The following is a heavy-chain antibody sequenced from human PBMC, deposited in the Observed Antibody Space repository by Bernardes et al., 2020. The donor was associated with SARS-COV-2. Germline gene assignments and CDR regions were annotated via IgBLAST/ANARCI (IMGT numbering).Heavy chain of an antibody. V-gene: IGHV3-20*01. Sequence: GGSLRLSCAASGFTFDYHGMSWVRQVPGKGLEWVSGINRNGGSTDYADSVRGRFTISRDNAKKSLCLQMNNLRAEDTALYHCVRCFNYGPFADWGQGALVTVSA. CDR1: GFTFDYHG. D-gene: IGHD3-10*01. CDR2: INRNGGST. J-gene: IGHJ4*02. CDR3: VRCFNYGPFAD.